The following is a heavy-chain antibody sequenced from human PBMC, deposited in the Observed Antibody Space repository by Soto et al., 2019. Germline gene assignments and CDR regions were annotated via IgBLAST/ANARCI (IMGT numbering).Heavy chain of an antibody. D-gene: IGHD6-6*01. CDR2: IYYSGST. V-gene: IGHV4-59*01. CDR1: GGSISSYY. J-gene: IGHJ5*02. CDR3: ARTDALDNWFDP. Sequence: QVQLQESGPGLVKPSETLSLTCTVSGGSISSYYWSWIRQPPGKGLEWIGYIYYSGSTKYNPFLKSRVTISVDTSKNQFSLKLSSVTAADTAVYYCARTDALDNWFDPWGQGTLVTVSS.